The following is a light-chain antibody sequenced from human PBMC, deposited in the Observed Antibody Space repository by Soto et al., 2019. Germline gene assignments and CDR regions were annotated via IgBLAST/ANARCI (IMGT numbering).Light chain of an antibody. V-gene: IGLV3-25*03. CDR1: ALPKQY. J-gene: IGLJ2*01. Sequence: SYELTQPPSVSVSPGQTARITCSGDALPKQYAYWYQQKPGQAPVLVIYKDSERPSGIPERFSGSSSGTTVKLTISGVQAEDEDDYYCQSADSSGTYVVFGGGTKLTVL. CDR3: QSADSSGTYVV. CDR2: KDS.